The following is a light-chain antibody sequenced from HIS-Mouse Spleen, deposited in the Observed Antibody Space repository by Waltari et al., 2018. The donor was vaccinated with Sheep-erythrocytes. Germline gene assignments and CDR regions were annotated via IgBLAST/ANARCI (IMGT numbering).Light chain of an antibody. Sequence: QSALTQPASVSGSPGQSITISCTGTSSDVGSYNLVSWYQQHPGTAPKLMIYEGSRRPSGVANRFPDSKSGNTASLTISGLQAEDEADYYCCSYAGSSTPWVFGGGTKLTVL. CDR3: CSYAGSSTPWV. J-gene: IGLJ3*02. CDR1: SSDVGSYNL. CDR2: EGS. V-gene: IGLV2-23*01.